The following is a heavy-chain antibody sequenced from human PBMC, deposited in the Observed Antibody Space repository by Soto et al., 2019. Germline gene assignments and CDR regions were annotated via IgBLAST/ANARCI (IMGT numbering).Heavy chain of an antibody. CDR1: GFTFSSYW. Sequence: CAASGFTFSSYWMHWVRQAPGKGLVWVSRINSDGSSTSYADSVKGRFTISRDNAKNTLYLQMNSLRAEDTAVYYCARDIQYGYNFDYWGQGTLVTVSS. CDR3: ARDIQYGYNFDY. J-gene: IGHJ4*02. D-gene: IGHD5-18*01. CDR2: INSDGSST. V-gene: IGHV3-74*01.